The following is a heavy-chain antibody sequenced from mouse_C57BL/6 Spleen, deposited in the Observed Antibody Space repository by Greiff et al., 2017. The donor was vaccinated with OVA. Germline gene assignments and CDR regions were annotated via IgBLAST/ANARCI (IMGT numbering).Heavy chain of an antibody. CDR2: ISSGSSTI. V-gene: IGHV5-17*01. CDR1: GFTFSDYG. CDR3: AKAYGNYLYYAMDY. D-gene: IGHD2-1*01. Sequence: EVMLVESGGGLVKPGGSLKLSCAASGFTFSDYGMHWVRQAPEKGLEWVAYISSGSSTIYYADTVKGRFTISRDNAKNTLFLQMTSLRSEDTAMYYCAKAYGNYLYYAMDYWGQGTSVTVSS. J-gene: IGHJ4*01.